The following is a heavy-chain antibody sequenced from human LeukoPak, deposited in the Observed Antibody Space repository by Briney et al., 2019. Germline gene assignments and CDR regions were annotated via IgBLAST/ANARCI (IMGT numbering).Heavy chain of an antibody. J-gene: IGHJ4*02. CDR2: IKSKTDGGTT. CDR1: GFTFSNAW. D-gene: IGHD4-17*01. Sequence: GGSLRLSCAASGFTFSNAWMSWVRQAPGKGLEWVGRIKSKTDGGTTDYAAPVKGRFTISRDDSKNTLYLQMNSLKTEDTAVYYCTTEYDDYGAENADYWGQGTLVTVSS. V-gene: IGHV3-15*01. CDR3: TTEYDDYGAENADY.